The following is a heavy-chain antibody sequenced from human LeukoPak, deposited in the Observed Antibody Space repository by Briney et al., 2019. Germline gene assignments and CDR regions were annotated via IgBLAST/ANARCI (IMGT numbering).Heavy chain of an antibody. Sequence: GGSLRLSCAASGFTVSSDHMSWVRQAPGKGLQWVSVTYTDGGTYYADSAKGRFTISRDKSKNTVYLEMNSLRAEDTAVYYCARVWELSFDHWGQGALVTVSS. CDR3: ARVWELSFDH. J-gene: IGHJ4*02. D-gene: IGHD1-26*01. CDR2: TYTDGGT. CDR1: GFTVSSDH. V-gene: IGHV3-53*01.